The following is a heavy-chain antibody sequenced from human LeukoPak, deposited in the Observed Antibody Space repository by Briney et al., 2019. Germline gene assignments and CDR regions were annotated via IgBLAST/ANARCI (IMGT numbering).Heavy chain of an antibody. J-gene: IGHJ4*02. Sequence: GGSLRLSCAASGFTFSSYGMHWVRQAPGKGLEWVAFIRYDGSNKYYADSVKGRFTISRDNPKNTLYLQMNSLRAEDTAVYYCAKDEYYYDSSGWGYFDYWGQGTLVTVSS. D-gene: IGHD3-22*01. V-gene: IGHV3-30*02. CDR1: GFTFSSYG. CDR3: AKDEYYYDSSGWGYFDY. CDR2: IRYDGSNK.